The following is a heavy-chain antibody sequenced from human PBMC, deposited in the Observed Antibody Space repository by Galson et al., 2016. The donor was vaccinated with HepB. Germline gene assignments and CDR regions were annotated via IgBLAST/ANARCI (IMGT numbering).Heavy chain of an antibody. Sequence: SETLSLTCAVSGGSISTSDWWSWVRQPPGKGLEWIGEIYQTGFTNYNPSVKSRVTMSVDNSKNHFSLQLTPVTAADTAVYYCARSRYYGSGARFDPWGQGTLFTVSS. CDR2: IYQTGFT. V-gene: IGHV4-4*02. CDR1: GGSISTSDW. J-gene: IGHJ5*02. D-gene: IGHD3-10*01. CDR3: ARSRYYGSGARFDP.